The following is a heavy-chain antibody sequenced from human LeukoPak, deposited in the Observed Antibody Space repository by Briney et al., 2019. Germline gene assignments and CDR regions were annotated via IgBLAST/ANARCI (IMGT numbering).Heavy chain of an antibody. D-gene: IGHD1-26*01. Sequence: GGSLRLSGVASGFRFRNYWMAWIRHAPGRGLEWVANINEDGNEKYYLDSVRGRFIISRDNARNSLFLQMNSLRGEDTGVYYCVRELVVGPAEYFQSWGQGTLVAVSS. CDR3: VRELVVGPAEYFQS. CDR1: GFRFRNYW. V-gene: IGHV3-7*01. J-gene: IGHJ1*01. CDR2: INEDGNEK.